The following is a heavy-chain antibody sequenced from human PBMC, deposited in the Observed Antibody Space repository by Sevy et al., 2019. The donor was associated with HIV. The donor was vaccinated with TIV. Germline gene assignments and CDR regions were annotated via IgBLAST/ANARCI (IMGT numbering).Heavy chain of an antibody. Sequence: GGSLRLSCAASGFTFSSYGMHWVRQAPGKGLEWVAVIWYDGSNKYYADSVKGRFTISRDNSKNTLYLQMNSLRAEDTAVYYCARDSSSRLFDYWGQGTLVTVSS. CDR2: IWYDGSNK. CDR3: ARDSSSRLFDY. CDR1: GFTFSSYG. J-gene: IGHJ4*02. D-gene: IGHD6-13*01. V-gene: IGHV3-33*01.